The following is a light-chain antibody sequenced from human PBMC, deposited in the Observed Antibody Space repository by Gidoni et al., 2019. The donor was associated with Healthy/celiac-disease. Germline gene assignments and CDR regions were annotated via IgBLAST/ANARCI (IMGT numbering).Light chain of an antibody. V-gene: IGLV6-57*02. CDR3: QSYDSSNRWV. J-gene: IGLJ3*02. CDR1: SGSIASNY. CDR2: EDN. Sequence: NFMLTQPHSVSESPWKTVTISCTGSSGSIASNYVQGYQQRPGSAPTTVIYEDNQRPSGVPDRFSGSIDSSSNSASLTISGLKTEDEADYYCQSYDSSNRWVFGGGTKLTVL.